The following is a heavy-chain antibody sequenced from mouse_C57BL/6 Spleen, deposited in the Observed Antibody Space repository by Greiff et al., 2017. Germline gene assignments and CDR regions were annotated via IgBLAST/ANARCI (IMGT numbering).Heavy chain of an antibody. CDR3: AREDYYGSPDY. J-gene: IGHJ2*01. CDR1: GYAFSSSW. V-gene: IGHV1-82*01. Sequence: QVQLQQSGPELVKPGASVTISCKASGYAFSSSWMNWVKQRPGKGLEWIGRMYPGDGDTNYNEKFKGKATLTAEKSSSTAYMQLSSLTSEDSAVYFCAREDYYGSPDYWGQGTTLTVAS. D-gene: IGHD1-1*01. CDR2: MYPGDGDT.